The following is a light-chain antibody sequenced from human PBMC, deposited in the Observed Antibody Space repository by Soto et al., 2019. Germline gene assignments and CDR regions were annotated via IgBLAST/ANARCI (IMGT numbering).Light chain of an antibody. CDR3: QQSYSTPFT. Sequence: DIQMTQSPSSLSASLGDRVTLTSRASQSISSYLNLYQQKPGKAPKLLIYAASNLQSWVPSRFSGSGSGTDFTLTISSLQPEDFATYYCQQSYSTPFTFGPGTKVDIK. CDR1: QSISSY. J-gene: IGKJ3*01. CDR2: AAS. V-gene: IGKV1-39*01.